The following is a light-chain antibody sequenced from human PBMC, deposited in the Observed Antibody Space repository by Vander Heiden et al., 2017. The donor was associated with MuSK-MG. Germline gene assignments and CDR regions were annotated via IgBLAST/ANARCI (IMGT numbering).Light chain of an antibody. J-gene: IGLJ1*01. CDR1: NIGSKS. CDR3: QVWDSSSDHYV. V-gene: IGLV3-21*04. CDR2: YDS. Sequence: SSVLTQPPSVSVAPGKTARLTCGGNNIGSKSVHWYQQKPGQAPVLVIYYDSDRPSGIPERFSGSNSGNTATLTISRVEAGDEDDYYCQVWDSSSDHYVFGTGTKVTVL.